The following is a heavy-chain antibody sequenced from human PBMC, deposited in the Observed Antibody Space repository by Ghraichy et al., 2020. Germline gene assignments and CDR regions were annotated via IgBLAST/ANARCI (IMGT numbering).Heavy chain of an antibody. J-gene: IGHJ4*02. CDR1: GFTFSSYS. Sequence: GGSLRLSCAASGFTFSSYSMNWVRQAPGTGLEWVSSISSSSSYIYCADSVKGRFTISRDNAKNSLYLQMHSLRAEDTAVYYCARDPPSSSWYLRDFDYWGQGTLVTVSS. CDR3: ARDPPSSSWYLRDFDY. CDR2: ISSSSSYI. V-gene: IGHV3-21*01. D-gene: IGHD6-13*01.